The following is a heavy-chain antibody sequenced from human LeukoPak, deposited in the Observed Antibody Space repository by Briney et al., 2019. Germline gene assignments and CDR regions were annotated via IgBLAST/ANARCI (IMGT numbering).Heavy chain of an antibody. Sequence: GESLKISCQGSGYSFTSYWIGWVRPMPGKGLEWMGIIYPGDSDTRYSPSFPGQVTISADKSISTAYLQWSSLQASDTAMYYCARLQKGQYSGYDGYYFDYWGQGTLVTVSS. CDR3: ARLQKGQYSGYDGYYFDY. CDR2: IYPGDSDT. V-gene: IGHV5-51*01. D-gene: IGHD5-12*01. CDR1: GYSFTSYW. J-gene: IGHJ4*02.